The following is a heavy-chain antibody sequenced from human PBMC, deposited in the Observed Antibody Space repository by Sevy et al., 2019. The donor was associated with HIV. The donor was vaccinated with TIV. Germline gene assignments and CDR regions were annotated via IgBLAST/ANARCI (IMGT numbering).Heavy chain of an antibody. CDR1: GFTFSSYW. CDR3: ARDGHGSRSYYNVLVFDY. CDR2: IKQDGSEK. V-gene: IGHV3-7*03. D-gene: IGHD3-10*01. Sequence: GGSLRLSCAASGFTFSSYWMSWVRQAPGKGLEWVANIKQDGSEKYYVDSVKGRFTISRDNAKNSRNLQMNSLRAEDTADYYCARDGHGSRSYYNVLVFDYWGQGTLVTVSS. J-gene: IGHJ4*02.